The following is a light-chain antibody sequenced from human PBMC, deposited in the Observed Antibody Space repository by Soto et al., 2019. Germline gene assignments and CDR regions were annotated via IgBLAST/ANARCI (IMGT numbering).Light chain of an antibody. V-gene: IGLV2-14*01. CDR2: EVS. Sequence: QSVLTQPASVSGSPGQSITISCTGTSSDVGGYDYVSWYQQQSGKAPKVIIYEVSSRPSGVSNRFSGSKSGNTASLTISGLQADDEAHYYCDSFTSSRAYVFGVGTKLTVL. CDR1: SSDVGGYDY. CDR3: DSFTSSRAYV. J-gene: IGLJ1*01.